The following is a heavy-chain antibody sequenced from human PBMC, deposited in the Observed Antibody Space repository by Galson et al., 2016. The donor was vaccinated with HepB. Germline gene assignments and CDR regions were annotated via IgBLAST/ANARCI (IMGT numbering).Heavy chain of an antibody. J-gene: IGHJ4*02. CDR1: GFTFSTYS. CDR2: ISSSSSTK. Sequence: SLRLSCAASGFTFSTYSMNWVRQAPGKGLQWVSFISSSSSTKHYADSVKGRFTISRDNAKNSLYLQMNSLRDEDTAVYYCARDTAYWGQGTLVIVSS. CDR3: ARDTAY. D-gene: IGHD4-17*01. V-gene: IGHV3-48*02.